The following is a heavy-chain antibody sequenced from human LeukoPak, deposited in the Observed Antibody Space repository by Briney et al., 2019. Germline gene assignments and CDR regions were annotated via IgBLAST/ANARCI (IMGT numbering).Heavy chain of an antibody. CDR1: GFTFSSYA. Sequence: GGSLRLSRAASGFTFSSYAMSWVRQAPGKGLEWVSAISGSGGSTYYADSVKGRFTISRDNSKNTLYLQMNSLRAEDTAVYYCAKGFRSGWFGVFYFDYWGQGTLVTVSS. D-gene: IGHD6-19*01. V-gene: IGHV3-23*01. J-gene: IGHJ4*02. CDR2: ISGSGGST. CDR3: AKGFRSGWFGVFYFDY.